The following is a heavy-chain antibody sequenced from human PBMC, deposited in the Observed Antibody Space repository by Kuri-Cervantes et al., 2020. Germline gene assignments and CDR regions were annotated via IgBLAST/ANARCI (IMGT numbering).Heavy chain of an antibody. CDR3: ARGARYYYMDV. J-gene: IGHJ6*03. V-gene: IGHV3-43D*04. Sequence: GESLKISCAASGFTFDDYAMHWVRQAPGKGLEWVSLISWDGGSTYYADSVKGRFTISRDNSKNSLYLQMNSLRAEDTAVYYCARGARYYYMDVWGKGTTVTVSS. CDR1: GFTFDDYA. CDR2: ISWDGGST.